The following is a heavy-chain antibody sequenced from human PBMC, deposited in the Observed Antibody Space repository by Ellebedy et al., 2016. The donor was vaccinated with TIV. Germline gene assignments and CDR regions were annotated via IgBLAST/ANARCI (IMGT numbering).Heavy chain of an antibody. CDR3: ARVQPQPYGSGSYPAFDY. Sequence: GGSLRLSCAASGFTFGDFAMYWVRQSPEKGVEIVAFIGGNGNTDSTWYADPVKGRFTISRDNAKNSLYLQMNSLRAEDTAVYYCARVQPQPYGSGSYPAFDYWGQGTLVTVSS. D-gene: IGHD3-10*01. V-gene: IGHV3-20*04. J-gene: IGHJ4*02. CDR2: IGGNGNTDST. CDR1: GFTFGDFA.